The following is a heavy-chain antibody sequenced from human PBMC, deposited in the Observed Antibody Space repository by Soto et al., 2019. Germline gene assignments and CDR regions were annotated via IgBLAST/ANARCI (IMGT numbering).Heavy chain of an antibody. Sequence: QVQLVQSGAEVKKPGSSVKVSCKASGGTFNSYAISWVRQAPGQGLEWMGGIIPIFGTAKYAQKFQGRVTITADESTSTAYMELSRLRSEDTAVYYCARPMRYYYDSSGQSAWFDPWGQGTLVTVSS. J-gene: IGHJ5*02. V-gene: IGHV1-69*12. CDR3: ARPMRYYYDSSGQSAWFDP. D-gene: IGHD3-22*01. CDR2: IIPIFGTA. CDR1: GGTFNSYA.